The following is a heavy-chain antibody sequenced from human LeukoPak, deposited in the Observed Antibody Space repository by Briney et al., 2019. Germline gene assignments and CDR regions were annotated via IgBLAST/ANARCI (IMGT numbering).Heavy chain of an antibody. V-gene: IGHV4-59*01. Sequence: SETLSLTCTVSGGSISSYYWSWIRQPPGKGLEWIGYIYNSGSTNYNPSLKSRVTISVDTSKNQFSLKLNSVTAADTAVYYCTREEYGDYVSYWGQGTLVTVAS. J-gene: IGHJ4*02. CDR3: TREEYGDYVSY. CDR1: GGSISSYY. D-gene: IGHD4-17*01. CDR2: IYNSGST.